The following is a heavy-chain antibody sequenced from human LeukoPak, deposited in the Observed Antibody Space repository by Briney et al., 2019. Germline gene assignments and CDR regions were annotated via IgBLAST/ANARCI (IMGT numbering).Heavy chain of an antibody. CDR3: AKVVGDGTYYYYGVDV. J-gene: IGHJ6*02. CDR2: ISYDGSNR. Sequence: GGSLRLSCAASGFTFSNYGMHWVRQAPGKGLEWVAVISYDGSNRYYGDSVKGRFTISRDNSKNTLKLQMNSLRAEDTAVYYCAKVVGDGTYYYYGVDVWGQGTTVTVSS. D-gene: IGHD3-16*01. V-gene: IGHV3-30*18. CDR1: GFTFSNYG.